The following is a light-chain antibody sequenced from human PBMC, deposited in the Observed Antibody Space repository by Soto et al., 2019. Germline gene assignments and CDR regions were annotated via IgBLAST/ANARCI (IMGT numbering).Light chain of an antibody. J-gene: IGLJ3*02. CDR2: END. Sequence: QSVLTQPPSVSAAPRQKVTISCSGTSSNIGSDYVSWYQQVPGTAPKLLIYENDKRPSGIPDRFSGSKSGTSATLGITGLQTGDEGDYYCATWDTSLSGFWVFGGGTKLTVL. CDR1: SSNIGSDY. V-gene: IGLV1-51*01. CDR3: ATWDTSLSGFWV.